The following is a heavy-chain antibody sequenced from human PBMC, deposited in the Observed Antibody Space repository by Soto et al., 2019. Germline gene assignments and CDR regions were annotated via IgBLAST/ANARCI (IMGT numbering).Heavy chain of an antibody. CDR1: PFAFTNAW. D-gene: IGHD2-21*02. Sequence: EVQLVESGGGLVKTGGSLRLSCVVSPFAFTNAWMAWVRQAPGKGLEWVGRIKGKIDGETTDYPAPVNGRFTISRDDSKNTLYLHMNSLKTEDTGVYYCAMAGGGGDCYPKWGQGTLVTVSS. V-gene: IGHV3-15*01. CDR3: AMAGGGGDCYPK. CDR2: IKGKIDGETT. J-gene: IGHJ4*02.